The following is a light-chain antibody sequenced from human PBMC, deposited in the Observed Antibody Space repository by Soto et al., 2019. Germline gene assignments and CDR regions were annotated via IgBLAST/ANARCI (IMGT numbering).Light chain of an antibody. CDR3: AAWAGSLNGLV. V-gene: IGLV1-44*01. J-gene: IGLJ3*02. Sequence: QSVLTQPPSASGTLGQRVTISCSGSSSNIGSNIVSWYRQLPGTATTLLIYNNVHRPSGVPDRFSGSKSGASGSLAISGLQFEDEDDDYCAAWAGSLNGLVFGGGTKLTVL. CDR1: SSNIGSNI. CDR2: NNV.